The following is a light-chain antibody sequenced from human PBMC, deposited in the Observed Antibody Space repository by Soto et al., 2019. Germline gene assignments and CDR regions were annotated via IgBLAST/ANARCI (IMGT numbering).Light chain of an antibody. CDR2: TAS. CDR3: QQYNIYPWT. CDR1: QNIINY. J-gene: IGKJ1*01. Sequence: DIQMTQSPSTLSASVGDRVTITCRASQNIINYLAWSQQKPGKAPKLLIYTASSLETGVPSRFSGSGSGTEFTLTVSSLQPDDFGTYYCQQYNIYPWTFGQGTKVEIK. V-gene: IGKV1-5*03.